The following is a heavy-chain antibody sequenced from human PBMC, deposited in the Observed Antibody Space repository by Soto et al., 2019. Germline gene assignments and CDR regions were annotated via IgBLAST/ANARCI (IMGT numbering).Heavy chain of an antibody. CDR3: AREVGYGDFSAALLD. D-gene: IGHD4-17*01. J-gene: IGHJ4*02. Sequence: VQLMQSGAEVKQPGSSVKVSCEASGGTFSSHSINWVRQAPGQGLEWMGGIVTLFGKANYAQNFQGRVTITADQSPSTVYMDLSSLRSDDTAVYYCAREVGYGDFSAALLDWGQGTLVTVSS. CDR2: IVTLFGKA. V-gene: IGHV1-69*01. CDR1: GGTFSSHS.